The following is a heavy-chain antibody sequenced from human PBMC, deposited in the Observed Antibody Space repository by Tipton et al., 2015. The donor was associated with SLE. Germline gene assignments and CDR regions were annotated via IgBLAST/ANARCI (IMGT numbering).Heavy chain of an antibody. CDR2: IDPSGGFT. V-gene: IGHV1-46*01. Sequence: QSGAEVKKPGASVKVSCKASGYSFTRYHVDWVRQAPGQGLEWMGIIDPSGGFTTYAQKFQGRVTMTRDTSTSTVYMELSGLTSDDTAVYYCAREVDGFDIWGQGTTVIVS. J-gene: IGHJ3*02. CDR3: AREVDGFDI. CDR1: GYSFTRYH.